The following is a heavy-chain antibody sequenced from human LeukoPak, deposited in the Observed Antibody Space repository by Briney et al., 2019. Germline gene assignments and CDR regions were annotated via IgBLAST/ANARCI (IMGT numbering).Heavy chain of an antibody. J-gene: IGHJ5*02. CDR2: ISYTGST. D-gene: IGHD3-10*01. CDR1: GGSICPYF. Sequence: SETLSLTCTVSGGSICPYFWSWIRQPPGKGLEWIGYISYTGSTNYNPSLKSRVTISVDTSKKQFSLQMTSVTAADTAVYYCARDDYRGVTNFDPWGQGTLVTVSS. V-gene: IGHV4-59*01. CDR3: ARDDYRGVTNFDP.